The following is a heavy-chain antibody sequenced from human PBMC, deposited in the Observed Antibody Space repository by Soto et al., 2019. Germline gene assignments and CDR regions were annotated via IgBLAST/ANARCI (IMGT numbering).Heavy chain of an antibody. CDR2: IIPIFGTA. J-gene: IGHJ5*02. Sequence: SVKVSCKSSGGTFSSYSMSWVRQAPGQGLEWMGGIIPIFGTANYAQKFQGRVTITADESTSTAYMELSSLRSEDTAVYYCARAGSYDSSGYYQNWFDPWGQGTLVTVSS. CDR3: ARAGSYDSSGYYQNWFDP. V-gene: IGHV1-69*13. CDR1: GGTFSSYS. D-gene: IGHD3-22*01.